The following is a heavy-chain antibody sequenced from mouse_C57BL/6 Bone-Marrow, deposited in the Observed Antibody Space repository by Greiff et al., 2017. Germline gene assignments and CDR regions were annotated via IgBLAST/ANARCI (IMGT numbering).Heavy chain of an antibody. CDR1: GYTFTSYW. V-gene: IGHV1-5*01. D-gene: IGHD1-1*01. Sequence: EVQLQQSGTVLARPGASVKMSCKTSGYTFTSYWMHWVKQRPGQGLEWIGAIYPGNSDTSYNQTFKGKAKLTAVTSASTAYMELSSLTNEDSAVYYCTANPVYYYGSWFAYWGQGTLVTVSA. CDR3: TANPVYYYGSWFAY. J-gene: IGHJ3*01. CDR2: IYPGNSDT.